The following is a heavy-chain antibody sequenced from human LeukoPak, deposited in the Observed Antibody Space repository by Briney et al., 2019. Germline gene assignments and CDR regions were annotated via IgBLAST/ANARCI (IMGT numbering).Heavy chain of an antibody. CDR2: ITSSSGYI. D-gene: IGHD3-10*01. CDR3: ASYGSGSYYNPLVY. Sequence: GGSLRLSCAASGFTFSSYTMNWVRQVPGKGLEWVSSITSSSGYIYYADSVKGRFTISRDNAKNALFLQMNSLRAEDTAIYYCASYGSGSYYNPLVYWGQGTLVTVSS. CDR1: GFTFSSYT. V-gene: IGHV3-21*01. J-gene: IGHJ4*02.